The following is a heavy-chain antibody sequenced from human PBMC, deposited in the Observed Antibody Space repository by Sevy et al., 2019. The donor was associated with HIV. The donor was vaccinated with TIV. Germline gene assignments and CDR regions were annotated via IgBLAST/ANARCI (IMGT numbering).Heavy chain of an antibody. CDR2: ISSSGSTI. D-gene: IGHD2-21*01. Sequence: GGSLRLSCAVSGFTFSDYYMTWIRQAPGKGLEWVSYISSSGSTIYYADSVKGRFTISRDNGKNSLYLQMNSLRAEDTAVYYCAGEGSIRAFDIWGQGTMVTVPS. J-gene: IGHJ3*02. CDR3: AGEGSIRAFDI. V-gene: IGHV3-11*04. CDR1: GFTFSDYY.